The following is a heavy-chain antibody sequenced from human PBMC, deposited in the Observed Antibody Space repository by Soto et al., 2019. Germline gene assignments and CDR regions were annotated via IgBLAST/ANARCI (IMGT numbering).Heavy chain of an antibody. J-gene: IGHJ4*02. CDR3: ARARQQLGIYYFDY. CDR1: GSTFSSYD. CDR2: IGTAGDT. V-gene: IGHV3-13*01. Sequence: GGSLRLSCAASGSTFSSYDMHWVRQATGKGLEWVSAIGTAGDTYYPGSVKGRFTISRENAKNSLYLQMNSLRAGDTAVYYCARARQQLGIYYFDYWGQGTLVTVSS. D-gene: IGHD6-13*01.